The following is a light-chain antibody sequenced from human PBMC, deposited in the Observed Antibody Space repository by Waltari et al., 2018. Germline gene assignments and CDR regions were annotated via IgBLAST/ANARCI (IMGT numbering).Light chain of an antibody. V-gene: IGKV3-20*01. CDR2: GSS. CDR1: QSVTSSS. J-gene: IGKJ4*01. CDR3: QQYGSSPPLT. Sequence: EIVLTQSPGTLSLSPGERATLSCRASQSVTSSSLAWYQQKPGQAPRLLMCGSSSRATGIPDRFSGSGSGTDFTLTISRLEPEDFAVYYCQQYGSSPPLTFGGGTKVEIK.